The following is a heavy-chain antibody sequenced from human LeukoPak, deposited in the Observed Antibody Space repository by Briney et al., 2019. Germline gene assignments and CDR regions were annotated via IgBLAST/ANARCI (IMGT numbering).Heavy chain of an antibody. CDR1: GGSISSSSYY. D-gene: IGHD6-19*01. CDR3: ARRSSGWVFDY. CDR2: IYYSGST. J-gene: IGHJ4*02. V-gene: IGHV4-39*01. Sequence: SETLSLTCTVSGGSISSSSYYWGWIRQPPGKGLEWIGSIYYSGSTYYNPSLKSRVTISVDTSKNQFSLKLSSVTAADAAVYYCARRSSGWVFDYWGQGTLVTVSS.